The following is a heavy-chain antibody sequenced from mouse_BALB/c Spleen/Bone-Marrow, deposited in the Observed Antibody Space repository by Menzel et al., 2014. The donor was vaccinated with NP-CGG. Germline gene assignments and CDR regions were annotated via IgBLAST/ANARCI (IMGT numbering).Heavy chain of an antibody. J-gene: IGHJ2*01. CDR3: ARRGYYGSSLDY. CDR1: GYSITSDYA. CDR2: ISYSGST. D-gene: IGHD1-1*01. Sequence: EVQGVESGPGLVKPSQSLSLTCTVTGYSITSDYAWNWIRQFPGNKLEWMGYISYSGSTSYNPSLKSRISITRDTSKNQFFLQLNSVTTEDTATYYCARRGYYGSSLDYWGQGTTLTVSS. V-gene: IGHV3-2*02.